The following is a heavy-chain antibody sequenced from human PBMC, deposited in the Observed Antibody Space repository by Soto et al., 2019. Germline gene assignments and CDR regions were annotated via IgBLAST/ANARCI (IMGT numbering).Heavy chain of an antibody. J-gene: IGHJ4*02. CDR1: GFTFSSYG. Sequence: GGSLRLSCAASGFTFSSYGMHWVRQAPGKGLEWVAVIWYDGSNKYYADSVKGRFTISRDNSKNTLYLQMNSLRAEDTAVYYCARDHPPHISGFDYWGQGTLVTVSS. V-gene: IGHV3-33*08. CDR2: IWYDGSNK. CDR3: ARDHPPHISGFDY. D-gene: IGHD2-21*01.